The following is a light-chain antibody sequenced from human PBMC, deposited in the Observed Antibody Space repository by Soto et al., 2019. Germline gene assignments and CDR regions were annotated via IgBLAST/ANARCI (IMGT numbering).Light chain of an antibody. Sequence: QSVLTQPPSASGTPGQRVTMSCSGGSSNIGRNPVNWYQQVPGTTPKLLIYSNSRRPSGVPDRFSGSKSGTSASLAISGLQSEDEADYYCTAWDDSVNGHWVFGGGTKLTVL. CDR3: TAWDDSVNGHWV. CDR1: SSNIGRNP. J-gene: IGLJ3*02. V-gene: IGLV1-44*01. CDR2: SNS.